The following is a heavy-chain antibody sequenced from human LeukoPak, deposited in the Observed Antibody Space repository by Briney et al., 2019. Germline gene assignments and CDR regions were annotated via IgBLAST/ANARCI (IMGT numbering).Heavy chain of an antibody. V-gene: IGHV4-4*02. CDR3: ARDRSSSYYYGMDV. Sequence: PSETLSLTCAVSGGSISSSNWWSWVRQPPGKGLEWIGEIYHSGSTNYNPSLKSRVTISVDKSKNQFSLKLSSVTAADTAVYYCARDRSSSYYYGMDVWGQGTTVTVSS. J-gene: IGHJ6*02. CDR2: IYHSGST. D-gene: IGHD3-10*01. CDR1: GGSISSSNW.